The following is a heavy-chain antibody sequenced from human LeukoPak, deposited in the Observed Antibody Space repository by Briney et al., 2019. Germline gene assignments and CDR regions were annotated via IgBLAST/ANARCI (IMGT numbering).Heavy chain of an antibody. CDR1: GFTFSSYA. CDR2: ISGSGGTT. CDR3: AKDPTVAGAAEYFQH. V-gene: IGHV3-23*01. Sequence: GGSLRLSCAASGFTFSSYAMSWVRQAPGKGLEWVSVISGSGGTTYYADSVKGRVTISRDNSKNTVYLQMNSLRAEDSAVYYCAKDPTVAGAAEYFQHWGQGTPVTVSS. J-gene: IGHJ1*01. D-gene: IGHD6-19*01.